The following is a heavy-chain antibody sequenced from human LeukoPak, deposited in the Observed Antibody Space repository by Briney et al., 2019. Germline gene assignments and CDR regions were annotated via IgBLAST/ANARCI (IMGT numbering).Heavy chain of an antibody. Sequence: SVKVSCKASGGTFSSYAISWVRQAPGQGLEWMGRIIPILGLANYAQKFQGRVTITADKSTSTAYMELSSLRSEDTAVYYCARSRGDYYDSGDHWGQGTLVTVSS. CDR1: GGTFSSYA. V-gene: IGHV1-69*04. CDR3: ARSRGDYYDSGDH. CDR2: IIPILGLA. J-gene: IGHJ4*02. D-gene: IGHD3-10*01.